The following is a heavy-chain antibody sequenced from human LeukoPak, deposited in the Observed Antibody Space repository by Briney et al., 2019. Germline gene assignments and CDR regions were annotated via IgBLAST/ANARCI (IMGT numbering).Heavy chain of an antibody. CDR3: ARSRSSSWLRSWFDP. Sequence: ASVKVPCKASGYTFTGCYMHWVRQAPGQGLEWMGWINPNSGGTNYAQKFQGRVTMTRDTSISTAYMELSRLRSDDTAVYYCARSRSSSWLRSWFDPWGQGTLVTVSS. D-gene: IGHD6-13*01. J-gene: IGHJ5*02. CDR2: INPNSGGT. V-gene: IGHV1-2*02. CDR1: GYTFTGCY.